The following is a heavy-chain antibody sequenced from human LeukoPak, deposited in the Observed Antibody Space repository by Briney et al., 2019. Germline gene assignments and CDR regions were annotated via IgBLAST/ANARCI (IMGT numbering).Heavy chain of an antibody. Sequence: GGSLRLSCAASGFTFSSYGMHWVRQVPGKGLEWVARISHDGNIKFYADSVKGRFTISRDNTRNTLSLEMYSLRVEDTAMYYCARDRDWMLYDYWGQGTLVTVSS. CDR2: ISHDGNIK. J-gene: IGHJ4*02. CDR1: GFTFSSYG. D-gene: IGHD3-9*01. V-gene: IGHV3-33*01. CDR3: ARDRDWMLYDY.